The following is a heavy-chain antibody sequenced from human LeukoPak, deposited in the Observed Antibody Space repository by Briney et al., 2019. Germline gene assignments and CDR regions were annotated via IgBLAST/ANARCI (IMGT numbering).Heavy chain of an antibody. J-gene: IGHJ3*02. Sequence: ASVKVSCKASGYTFISYYIHWVRQAPGQGLEWMGIINPSGGSTRYAQKFQGRVTMTRDTSTCTIYMELSSLRSEDTAVYFCARGSGTVSDAFDIWGQGTMVTVSS. V-gene: IGHV1-46*01. D-gene: IGHD4-11*01. CDR3: ARGSGTVSDAFDI. CDR1: GYTFISYY. CDR2: INPSGGST.